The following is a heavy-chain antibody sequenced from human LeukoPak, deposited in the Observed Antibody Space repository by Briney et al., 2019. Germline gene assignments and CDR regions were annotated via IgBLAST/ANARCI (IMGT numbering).Heavy chain of an antibody. D-gene: IGHD3-3*01. CDR2: ISDSGHSV. CDR1: GFSFSRFA. Sequence: GGSLRLSCAASGFSFSRFAMTWVRQAPGKGPEWVSGISDSGHSVYYADSVKGRFTISRDNLWNTLYLQLNSLRVDDTAVYYCARRITVFGKSYYMDVWGKGTPVTVSS. J-gene: IGHJ6*03. CDR3: ARRITVFGKSYYMDV. V-gene: IGHV3-23*01.